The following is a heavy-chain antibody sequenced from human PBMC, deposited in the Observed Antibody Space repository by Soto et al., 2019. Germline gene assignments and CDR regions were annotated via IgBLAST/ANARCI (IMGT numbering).Heavy chain of an antibody. J-gene: IGHJ4*02. V-gene: IGHV4-61*01. D-gene: IGHD1-1*01. CDR1: GGSVNSDFYY. Sequence: SETLSLTCTVSGGSVNSDFYYWSWIRQPPGKGLEWIGYIYYTGRTNYNPSLESRVTISLDPSENQFSLKLSSVTAADTAVFYCAREFSNSPEAFDYWGQGALVTVSS. CDR2: IYYTGRT. CDR3: AREFSNSPEAFDY.